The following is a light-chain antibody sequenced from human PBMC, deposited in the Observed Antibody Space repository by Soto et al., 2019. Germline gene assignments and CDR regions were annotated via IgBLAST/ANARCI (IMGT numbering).Light chain of an antibody. V-gene: IGKV1-5*01. Sequence: DIQMTQSPSTLSASVGDRVTITCRASRSISSWLAWYQQKPGKPPKLLIYDASSFEGGVPSRFSGSGSGTEFTLTISSLQPDDCATYYCQQYNNYWTFGQGTKVEIK. CDR2: DAS. CDR1: RSISSW. J-gene: IGKJ1*01. CDR3: QQYNNYWT.